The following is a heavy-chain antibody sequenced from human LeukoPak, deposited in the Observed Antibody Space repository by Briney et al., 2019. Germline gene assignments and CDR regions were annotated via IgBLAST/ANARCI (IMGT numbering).Heavy chain of an antibody. J-gene: IGHJ4*02. CDR3: ARASAIVATIPPRLVGFDY. CDR1: GESFRVYY. V-gene: IGHV4-34*01. D-gene: IGHD5-12*01. Sequence: PSEPLSLTCAVYGESFRVYYWSGIPKPPGKGLEWIGEINHSGSTNYNPSLKSRVTISVDTSKNQFSLKLSSVTAADTAVYYCARASAIVATIPPRLVGFDYWGQGTLVTVSS. CDR2: INHSGST.